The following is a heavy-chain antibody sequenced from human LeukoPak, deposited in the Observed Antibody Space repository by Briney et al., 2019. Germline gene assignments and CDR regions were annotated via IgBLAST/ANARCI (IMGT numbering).Heavy chain of an antibody. CDR3: ARQYSSSTSFDP. D-gene: IGHD6-13*01. CDR2: IYSSGST. V-gene: IGHV4-59*08. CDR1: GGSISSYY. J-gene: IGHJ5*02. Sequence: SETLSLTCTVSGGSISSYYWSWIRQPPGKGLEWIGYIYSSGSTNYNPSLKSRVTISVDTSKNQFSLKLGSVTAADTAVYYCARQYSSSTSFDPWGQGTLVTVSS.